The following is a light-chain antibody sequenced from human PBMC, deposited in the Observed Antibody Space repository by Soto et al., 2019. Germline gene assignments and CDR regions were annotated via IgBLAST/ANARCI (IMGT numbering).Light chain of an antibody. CDR3: QQYGSSPRT. CDR1: ETVATN. CDR2: GAS. J-gene: IGKJ1*01. Sequence: VMTQSPATLSVSPGERATLSCWASETVATNLAWYQQKPGQAPRLLIYGASTRPTGIPARFSGSGSGTEFTLTIRSMQSEDFAVYSCQQYGSSPRTVGQGTKVDSK. V-gene: IGKV3-15*01.